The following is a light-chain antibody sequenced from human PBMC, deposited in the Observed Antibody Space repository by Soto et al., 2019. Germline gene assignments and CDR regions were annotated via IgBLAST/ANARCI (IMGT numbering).Light chain of an antibody. CDR3: QQYGSSHPRT. CDR2: GAS. CDR1: QSVRSSS. V-gene: IGKV3-20*01. Sequence: EIVLTHSPSTLSLSPGSRSTLSCRASQSVRSSSLAWYQQKPGQAPRLLIYGASSRATGIPDRFSGSGSGTDFTLTISGLEPEDFAVYYCQQYGSSHPRTFGHGTKVDIK. J-gene: IGKJ1*01.